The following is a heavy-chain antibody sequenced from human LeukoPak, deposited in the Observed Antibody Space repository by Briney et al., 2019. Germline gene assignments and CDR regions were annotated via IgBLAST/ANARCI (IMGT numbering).Heavy chain of an antibody. CDR1: GYSFTSYW. V-gene: IGHV5-51*01. D-gene: IGHD3-9*01. CDR2: IYPGDSDT. CDR3: ARHSAYYDILTGLPDY. J-gene: IGHJ4*02. Sequence: GASLKISCKGSGYSFTSYWIGWVRQMPGKGLEWMGIIYPGDSDTRYSPSFQGQVTISADKSISTAYLQWSSLKASDTAMYYCARHSAYYDILTGLPDYWGQETLVTVSS.